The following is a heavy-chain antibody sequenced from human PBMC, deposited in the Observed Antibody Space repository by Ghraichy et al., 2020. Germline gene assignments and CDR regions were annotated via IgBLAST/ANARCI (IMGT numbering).Heavy chain of an antibody. CDR1: GFTFSSYW. Sequence: GGSLRLSCAASGFTFSSYWMSWVRQAPGKGLEWLANIKHDGSEKYYVDSVKGRFTISRDNAKNSLYLQMNSLRAEDTAVYYCARDQLAGERNFYDWGQGTLVTVSS. J-gene: IGHJ4*02. CDR2: IKHDGSEK. CDR3: ARDQLAGERNFYD. V-gene: IGHV3-7*03. D-gene: IGHD1-1*01.